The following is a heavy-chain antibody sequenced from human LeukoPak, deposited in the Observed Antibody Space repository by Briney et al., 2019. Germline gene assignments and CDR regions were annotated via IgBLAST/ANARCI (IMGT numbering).Heavy chain of an antibody. CDR1: GGSFSGYY. CDR2: INHSRST. J-gene: IGHJ4*02. Sequence: SETLSLTCAVYGGSFSGYYWSWIRQPPGKGLEWIGEINHSRSTNYNPSLKSRVTISVDTSKNQFSLKLSSVTAADTAVYYCARVDYDSSGYHDYFDYWGQGTLVTVSS. V-gene: IGHV4-34*01. D-gene: IGHD3-22*01. CDR3: ARVDYDSSGYHDYFDY.